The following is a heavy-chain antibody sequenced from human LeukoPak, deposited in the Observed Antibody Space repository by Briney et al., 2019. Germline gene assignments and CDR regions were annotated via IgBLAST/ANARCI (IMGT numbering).Heavy chain of an antibody. CDR2: INGSGNAT. Sequence: GGSLRLSCAASGFTFSTYAMSWVRQAPGKGLEWVSSINGSGNATYYADSVKGRFTISRDNSKNTLHLQMNSLRAEDTAVYYCAKDRYCYGGDCSGELDNWGQGTLVTVSS. CDR1: GFTFSTYA. J-gene: IGHJ4*02. D-gene: IGHD2-21*02. CDR3: AKDRYCYGGDCSGELDN. V-gene: IGHV3-23*01.